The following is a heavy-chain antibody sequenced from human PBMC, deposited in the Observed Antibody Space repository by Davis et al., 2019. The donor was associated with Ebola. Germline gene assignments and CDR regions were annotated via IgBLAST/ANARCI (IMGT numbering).Heavy chain of an antibody. CDR1: GDSVPSYDVA. CDR2: TYYESKWRD. Sequence: SQTLSLTCAISGDSVPSYDVAWNWIRQSPSRGLEWLGRTYYESKWRDDYAVSVKGRITISPDTPKNQFSLQLISVTPEDAAVYYCARGRQSAFDFWGQGTVVTVSS. J-gene: IGHJ3*01. V-gene: IGHV6-1*01. CDR3: ARGRQSAFDF.